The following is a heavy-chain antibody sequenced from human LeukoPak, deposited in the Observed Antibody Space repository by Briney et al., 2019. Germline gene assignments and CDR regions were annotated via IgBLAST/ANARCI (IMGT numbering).Heavy chain of an antibody. Sequence: GGSLRLSCAASGFTFSSYWMSWVRQAPGKGLEWVANIKQDGSEIYYVDSVKGRFTISRDNAKNSLYLQMNSLRAEDTAVYYCARDKIVGATHFDYWGRGTLVTVSS. V-gene: IGHV3-7*01. J-gene: IGHJ4*02. CDR3: ARDKIVGATHFDY. D-gene: IGHD1-26*01. CDR2: IKQDGSEI. CDR1: GFTFSSYW.